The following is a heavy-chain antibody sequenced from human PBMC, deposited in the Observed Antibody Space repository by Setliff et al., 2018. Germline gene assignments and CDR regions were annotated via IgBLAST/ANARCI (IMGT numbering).Heavy chain of an antibody. V-gene: IGHV5-51*01. D-gene: IGHD6-13*01. Sequence: PGESLKISCHGSGYNFINYWIGWVRQMPGKGLEWMGIIYPSDSDIRYSPSFQGQVTISADKSISTAYLQWSSLKASDTAIYYCARPAYSSRWYEIKGFDYWGQGTLVTVSS. J-gene: IGHJ4*02. CDR2: IYPSDSDI. CDR1: GYNFINYW. CDR3: ARPAYSSRWYEIKGFDY.